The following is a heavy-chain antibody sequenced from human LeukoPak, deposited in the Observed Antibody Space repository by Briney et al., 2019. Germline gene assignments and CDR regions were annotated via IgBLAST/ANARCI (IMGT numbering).Heavy chain of an antibody. Sequence: PGGSLRLSCAASGFTFTHAWMTWVRQAPGKGLEWVGHIKSKADGETTDYAAPVKVRFFMSRDDSKATLYLQMNYLETEDTAVYYCTTDLGITMIRGVIVSWGQGTLVTVSS. CDR3: TTDLGITMIRGVIVS. CDR1: GFTFTHAW. J-gene: IGHJ4*02. CDR2: IKSKADGETT. V-gene: IGHV3-15*01. D-gene: IGHD3-10*01.